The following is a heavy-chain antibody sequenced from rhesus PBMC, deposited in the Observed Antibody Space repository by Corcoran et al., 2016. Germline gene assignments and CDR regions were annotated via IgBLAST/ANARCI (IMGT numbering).Heavy chain of an antibody. V-gene: IGHV4-65*01. CDR2: ISGSSGST. J-gene: IGHJ4*01. CDR1: GGSVSSSNW. CDR3: ARDGSGWSIDY. Sequence: QAQLQESGPGLVKPSATLSLTCAASGGSVSSSNWWSWIRKPPGKGLEWIGYISGSSGSTYYNPSLKSRVTISTDTSKNQFSLKLSSVTAADTAVYYCARDGSGWSIDYWGQGVLVTVSS. D-gene: IGHD6S26*01.